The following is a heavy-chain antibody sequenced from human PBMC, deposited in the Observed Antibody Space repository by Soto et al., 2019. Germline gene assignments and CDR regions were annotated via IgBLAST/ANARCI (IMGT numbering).Heavy chain of an antibody. Sequence: ASVKVSCKVSGYTLTELSMHWGRQAPGKRLEWMGGFDPEDGDTIYAQKFQGRVTMTEDTSTDTAYMELSSLRSEYTAVYYCAAVYYGTLTGYSPFDYWGQGTLVTVSS. D-gene: IGHD3-9*01. CDR3: AAVYYGTLTGYSPFDY. CDR2: FDPEDGDT. V-gene: IGHV1-24*01. J-gene: IGHJ4*02. CDR1: GYTLTELS.